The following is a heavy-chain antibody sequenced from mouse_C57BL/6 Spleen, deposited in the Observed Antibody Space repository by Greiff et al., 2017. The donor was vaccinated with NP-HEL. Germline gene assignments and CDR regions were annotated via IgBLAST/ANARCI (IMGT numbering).Heavy chain of an antibody. D-gene: IGHD1-1*01. V-gene: IGHV1-62-2*01. CDR2: FYPGSGSI. CDR1: GYTFTEYT. Sequence: QVQLQQSGAELVKPGASVKLSCKASGYTFTEYTLHWVKQRSGQGLEWIGWFYPGSGSIKYNEKFKDKATLTADKSSSAVYIERSRLTSENYAVYICARQKAARSYEDAMDYWSQGTSVTVSS. J-gene: IGHJ4*01. CDR3: ARQKAARSYEDAMDY.